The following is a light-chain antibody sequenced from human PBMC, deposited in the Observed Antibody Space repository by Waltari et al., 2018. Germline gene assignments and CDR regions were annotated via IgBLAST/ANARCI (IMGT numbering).Light chain of an antibody. CDR3: MQGLQLPIT. J-gene: IGKJ5*01. CDR1: QRLLHSDGRTC. V-gene: IGKV2-29*02. CDR2: EVS. Sequence: IVMTQTPLSLSVTPGQPASISCKSSQRLLHSDGRTCLFWYLQKPGQSPQLLIREVSRRFSGVPERFSGSGSGTDFTLKISRVEAEDVGVYYCMQGLQLPITFGQGTRLEIK.